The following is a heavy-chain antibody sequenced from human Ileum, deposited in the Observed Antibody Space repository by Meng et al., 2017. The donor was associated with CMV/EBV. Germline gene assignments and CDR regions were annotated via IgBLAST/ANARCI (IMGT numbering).Heavy chain of an antibody. CDR3: TSGSMAIDY. J-gene: IGHJ4*02. CDR1: GGSFSGYY. Sequence: LYLTCAVYGGSFSGYYWSWIRQPPGKGLEWIGEINHSGSTNYNPSLKSRVTISVDTSKNQFSLKLSSVTAADTAVYYCTSGSMAIDYWGQGTLVTVSS. V-gene: IGHV4-34*01. CDR2: INHSGST. D-gene: IGHD2/OR15-2a*01.